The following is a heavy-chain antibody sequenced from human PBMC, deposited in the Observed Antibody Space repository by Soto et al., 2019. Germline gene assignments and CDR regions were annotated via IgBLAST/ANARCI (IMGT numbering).Heavy chain of an antibody. CDR2: ISGSGGST. D-gene: IGHD4-17*01. CDR3: AKLYGDSNDGWDLLGYMDV. Sequence: GGSLRLSCAASGFTFSSYAMSWVRQAPGKGLEWVSAISGSGGSTYYADSVKGRFTISRDNSKNTLYLQMNSLRAEDTAVYYCAKLYGDSNDGWDLLGYMDVWGKGTTVTVSS. J-gene: IGHJ6*03. CDR1: GFTFSSYA. V-gene: IGHV3-23*01.